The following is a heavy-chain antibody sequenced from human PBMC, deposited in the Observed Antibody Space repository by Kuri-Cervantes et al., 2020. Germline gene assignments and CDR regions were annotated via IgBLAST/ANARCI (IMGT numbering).Heavy chain of an antibody. CDR3: AREAASDALDI. V-gene: IGHV4-30-4*01. CDR2: IYYSGST. J-gene: IGHJ3*02. CDR1: GGSISSGDYY. Sequence: SETLSLTCTVSGGSISSGDYYWSWIRQPPGKGLEWIGYIYYSGSTYYNPSLKSRVTISEDKSKNQLSLRLNSVTAADTAVYYCAREAASDALDIWGQGTMVTVSS. D-gene: IGHD6-13*01.